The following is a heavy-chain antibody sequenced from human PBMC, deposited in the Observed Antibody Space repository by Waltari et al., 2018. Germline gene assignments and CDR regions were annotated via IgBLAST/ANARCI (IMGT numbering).Heavy chain of an antibody. CDR3: ARHSGDYYDRDFDY. V-gene: IGHV5-51*01. Sequence: EVQLVQSGAEVKTPGESMTICCTGSGNSFTSYWIGWVGQMPGKGLEWMGIIYPGDSDTRYSPSFQGQVTISADKSISTAYLQWSSLKASDTAMYYCARHSGDYYDRDFDYWGQGTLVTVSS. CDR2: IYPGDSDT. D-gene: IGHD3-22*01. CDR1: GNSFTSYW. J-gene: IGHJ4*02.